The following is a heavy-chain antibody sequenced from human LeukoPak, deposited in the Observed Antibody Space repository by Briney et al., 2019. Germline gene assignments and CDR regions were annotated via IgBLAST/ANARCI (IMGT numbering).Heavy chain of an antibody. Sequence: CRSLRLSCAASGFTFDDCAMHWVRQAPGKGLEWVSGISWNSGTIGYADSVKGRFTISRDNAKNSLYLQIYSLRAEDTALYYCAKDIGATITAGIDYWGQGTLVTVSS. D-gene: IGHD5-12*01. CDR1: GFTFDDCA. CDR3: AKDIGATITAGIDY. V-gene: IGHV3-9*01. J-gene: IGHJ4*02. CDR2: ISWNSGTI.